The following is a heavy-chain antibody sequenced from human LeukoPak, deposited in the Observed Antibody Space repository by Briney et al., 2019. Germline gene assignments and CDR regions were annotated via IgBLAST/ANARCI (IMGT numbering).Heavy chain of an antibody. CDR2: ISSSSYI. D-gene: IGHD2-2*01. J-gene: IGHJ4*02. V-gene: IGHV3-21*01. CDR3: ARSPYIVVVPAAHLYYFDY. CDR1: GFTFSSYS. Sequence: PGGSLRLSCAASGFTFSSYSMSWVRQAPGKGLEWVSSISSSSYIYYADSVKGRFTISRDNAKNSLYLQMNSLRAEDTAVYYCARSPYIVVVPAAHLYYFDYWGQGTLVTVSS.